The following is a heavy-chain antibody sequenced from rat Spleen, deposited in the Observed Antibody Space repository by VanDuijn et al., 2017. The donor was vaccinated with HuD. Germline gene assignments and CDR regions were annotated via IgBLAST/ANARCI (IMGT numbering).Heavy chain of an antibody. J-gene: IGHJ2*01. CDR2: ISPSGGTT. Sequence: EVQLVESGGGLVQPGRSLKVSCAASGFTFSNCGMHWIRQAPTKGLEWVAAISPSGGTTWYRDSVKGRFTIPRDNAKSSLYLQMDSLRAEDTATYYCARHGYNSYFDFWGQGVMVTVSS. V-gene: IGHV5-19*01. D-gene: IGHD1-9*01. CDR3: ARHGYNSYFDF. CDR1: GFTFSNCG.